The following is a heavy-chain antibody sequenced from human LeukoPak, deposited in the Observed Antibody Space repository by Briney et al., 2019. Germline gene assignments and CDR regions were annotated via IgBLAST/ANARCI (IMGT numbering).Heavy chain of an antibody. V-gene: IGHV3-7*05. Sequence: PGGSLRLSCAASGFTFSSYWMTWVRQAPGKGLEWVANITPDGSGKSYVDSVKGRVTMSRDNAKKSLYLEMNSLRAEDTAVYYCASPLLESGGKIHFGLWGRGTLVTVSS. CDR3: ASPLLESGGKIHFGL. D-gene: IGHD4-23*01. CDR2: ITPDGSGK. CDR1: GFTFSSYW. J-gene: IGHJ2*01.